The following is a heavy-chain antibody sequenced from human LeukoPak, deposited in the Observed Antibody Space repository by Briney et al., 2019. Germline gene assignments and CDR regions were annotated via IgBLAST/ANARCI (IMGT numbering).Heavy chain of an antibody. V-gene: IGHV4-39*07. CDR3: ASRKLGNDY. D-gene: IGHD7-27*01. Sequence: SETLSLTCTVSGGSISSSSYYWGWIRQPPGKGLEWIGSIYYSGSTYYNPSLKSRVTISADTSKNQFSLKLISVTAANTAVYYCASRKLGNDYWGQGTLVTVSS. J-gene: IGHJ4*02. CDR1: GGSISSSSYY. CDR2: IYYSGST.